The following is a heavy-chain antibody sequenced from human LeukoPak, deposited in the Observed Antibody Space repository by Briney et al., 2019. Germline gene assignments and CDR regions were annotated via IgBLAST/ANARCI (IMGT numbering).Heavy chain of an antibody. D-gene: IGHD1-26*01. CDR1: GVSVGSAGYY. Sequence: SETLSLTCSVSGVSVGSAGYYWTWIRQPPGKGLEWLGYMYYSGNSNYNPFLKSRVTMSLDPSKNRFSLKLSSVTAADTAVYYCARSQSQSGSYRYYFTYWGQGTLVTVSS. V-gene: IGHV4-61*08. CDR2: MYYSGNS. J-gene: IGHJ4*02. CDR3: ARSQSQSGSYRYYFTY.